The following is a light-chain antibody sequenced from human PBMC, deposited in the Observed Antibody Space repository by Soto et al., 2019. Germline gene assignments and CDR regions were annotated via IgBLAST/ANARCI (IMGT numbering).Light chain of an antibody. CDR1: TSNIGSNYD. CDR3: QSYDSSLSAYV. Sequence: QSVLTQPPSVSGAPGQRVTIACSGSTSNIGSNYDVHWYRQLPGTAPKVLIYGNNNRPSGVPNRFSASKSGTSASLAITGLQAEDEADYYCQSYDSSLSAYVFGTGTKVT. V-gene: IGLV1-40*01. CDR2: GNN. J-gene: IGLJ1*01.